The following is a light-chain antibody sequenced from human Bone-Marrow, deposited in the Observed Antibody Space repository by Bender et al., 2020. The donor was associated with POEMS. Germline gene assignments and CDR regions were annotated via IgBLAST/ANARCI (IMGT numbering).Light chain of an antibody. CDR2: EDN. J-gene: IGLJ1*01. Sequence: SYELTQPPSLSVSAGQTGSITCSGDKLGGKFSSWYQQKPGQSPVLVIYEDNKRPSGIPERFSGSISGNTATLTISGTQAMDEADYYCQAWDSSTGDVFGTGTKVTVL. CDR3: QAWDSSTGDV. V-gene: IGLV3-1*01. CDR1: KLGGKF.